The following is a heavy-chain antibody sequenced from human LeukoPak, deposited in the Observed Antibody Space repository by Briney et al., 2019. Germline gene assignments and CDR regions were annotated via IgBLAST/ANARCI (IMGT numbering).Heavy chain of an antibody. Sequence: GGSLRLSCAASGFTFDDYAMHWVRQAPGKGLEWVSGISWNSGSIGYADSVKGRFTISRDNAKNSLYLQMNSLRAEDMALYYCAKANSVITAFDYWGQGTLVTVSS. J-gene: IGHJ4*02. CDR1: GFTFDDYA. CDR3: AKANSVITAFDY. V-gene: IGHV3-9*03. D-gene: IGHD3-22*01. CDR2: ISWNSGSI.